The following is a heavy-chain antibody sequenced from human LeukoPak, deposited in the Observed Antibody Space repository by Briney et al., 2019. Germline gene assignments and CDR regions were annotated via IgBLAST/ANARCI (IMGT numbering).Heavy chain of an antibody. CDR1: GFTFSSYA. Sequence: PGGSLRLSCAASGFTFSSYAMSWVRQAPGKGLEWVAVISYDGSNKYYADSVKGRFTISRDNAKNSLYLQMNSLRAEDTAVYYCARESSGSYKRAFDIWGQGTMVTVSS. D-gene: IGHD1-26*01. CDR2: ISYDGSNK. J-gene: IGHJ3*02. CDR3: ARESSGSYKRAFDI. V-gene: IGHV3-30*03.